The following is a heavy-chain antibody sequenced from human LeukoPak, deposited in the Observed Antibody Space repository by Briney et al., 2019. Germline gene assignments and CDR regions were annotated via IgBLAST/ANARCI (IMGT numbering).Heavy chain of an antibody. J-gene: IGHJ4*02. CDR3: ARASYSYDINGWVPFDY. Sequence: SETLSLTCTVSGGSISSGSYYWSWIRQPAGKGLEWIGRIYTSGSTNYNPSLKSRVTISGDTSKNQFSLRLSSVPAADTAVYYCARASYSYDINGWVPFDYWGQGTLVTVSS. CDR2: IYTSGST. V-gene: IGHV4-61*02. D-gene: IGHD3-22*01. CDR1: GGSISSGSYY.